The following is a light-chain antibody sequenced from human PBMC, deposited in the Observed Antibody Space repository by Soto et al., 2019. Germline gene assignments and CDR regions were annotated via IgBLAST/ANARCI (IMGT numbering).Light chain of an antibody. CDR1: SSDVGGYTY. CDR2: EVS. CDR3: SSYTSSSTLV. V-gene: IGLV2-14*01. Sequence: QSALTQPASVSGSPGQSITISCTGTSSDVGGYTYVSWYQQHPRKAPKLMIYEVSNRPSGVSNRFSGAKSGNTASLTISGLQAEDEADYYCSSYTSSSTLVFGTGTKLIVL. J-gene: IGLJ1*01.